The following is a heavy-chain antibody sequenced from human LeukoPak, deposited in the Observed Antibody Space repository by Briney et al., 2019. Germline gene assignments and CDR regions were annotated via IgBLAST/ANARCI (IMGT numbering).Heavy chain of an antibody. V-gene: IGHV1-8*01. D-gene: IGHD3-10*01. CDR3: ARVGHYGSGSYYNGPNYYYGMDV. CDR2: MNPNSGNT. J-gene: IGHJ6*02. Sequence: GASVKVSCKASGYTFTSYDINWVRQATGQGLEWMGWMNPNSGNTGYAQKFQGRVTMTRNTSISTDYMELSSLRSEDTAVYYCARVGHYGSGSYYNGPNYYYGMDVWGQGTTVTVSS. CDR1: GYTFTSYD.